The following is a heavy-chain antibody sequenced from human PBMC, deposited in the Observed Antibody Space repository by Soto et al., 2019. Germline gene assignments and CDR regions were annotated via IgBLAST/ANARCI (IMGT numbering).Heavy chain of an antibody. CDR2: ISAYNGNT. V-gene: IGHV1-18*04. J-gene: IGHJ6*02. Sequence: ASVKVSCKASGYTFTSYGISWVRQAPGQGLEWMGWISAYNGNTNYAQKLQGRVTMTTDTSTSTAYMELRSLRSDDTAVYYCATGLAPWYSISIYGMDVWAPGTTVTVSS. D-gene: IGHD6-13*01. CDR3: ATGLAPWYSISIYGMDV. CDR1: GYTFTSYG.